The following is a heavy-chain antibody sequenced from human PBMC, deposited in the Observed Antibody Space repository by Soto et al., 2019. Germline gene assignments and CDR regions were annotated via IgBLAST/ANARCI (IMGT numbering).Heavy chain of an antibody. Sequence: PGGSLILSCAASGFTFSSYAMTWVRQAPGKGLEWVSAITGSGGSTYYADSVKGRFAISRDNSKNTLYLQMNSLRADDTAVYYCTKQWGLAARPIDYWGQGTLVTVSS. J-gene: IGHJ4*02. CDR2: ITGSGGST. V-gene: IGHV3-23*01. CDR3: TKQWGLAARPIDY. D-gene: IGHD6-6*01. CDR1: GFTFSSYA.